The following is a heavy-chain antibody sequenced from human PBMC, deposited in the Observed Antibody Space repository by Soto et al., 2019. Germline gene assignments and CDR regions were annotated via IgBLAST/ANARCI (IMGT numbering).Heavy chain of an antibody. CDR1: GGSISSSSYS. J-gene: IGHJ6*01. Sequence: QLQLQESGPRLVKPSETLSLTCSVSGGSISSSSYSWGWIRQPPGKGLEWIGTIYYSGSTHYNPSLEGRVATSADTPNNQLSLRLSSVPAADTAVYYCGRQPGHCGSTTCFGYYSVDVW. CDR2: IYYSGST. CDR3: GRQPGHCGSTTCFGYYSVDV. D-gene: IGHD2-2*01. V-gene: IGHV4-39*01.